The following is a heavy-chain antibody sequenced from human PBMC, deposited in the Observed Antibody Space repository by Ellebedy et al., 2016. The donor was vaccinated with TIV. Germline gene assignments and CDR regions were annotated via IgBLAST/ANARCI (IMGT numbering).Heavy chain of an antibody. D-gene: IGHD1-26*01. CDR3: AKERSAVGVPLFDH. J-gene: IGHJ4*02. CDR2: IRASGIST. Sequence: PGGSLRLSCAVSGFPFSNYNMNRIRQAPGKGLEWVSGIRASGISTWYADSVKGRFTISRDNSKNTVYLQLNSLRAEDTAVYYCAKERSAVGVPLFDHWGQGTLVAVSS. V-gene: IGHV3-23*01. CDR1: GFPFSNYN.